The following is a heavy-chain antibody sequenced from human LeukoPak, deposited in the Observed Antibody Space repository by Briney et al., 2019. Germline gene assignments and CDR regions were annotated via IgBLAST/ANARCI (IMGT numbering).Heavy chain of an antibody. Sequence: GGSLRLSCAASGFTFSSYWMSWVRQAPGKGLEWVANIKQDGSEKYYVDSVKGRFTVSRDNAKNSLYLQMNSLRAEDTAVYYCARVYRSSSGYCFDFWGQGTLVTVSS. CDR1: GFTFSSYW. CDR3: ARVYRSSSGYCFDF. D-gene: IGHD6-6*01. V-gene: IGHV3-7*01. J-gene: IGHJ4*02. CDR2: IKQDGSEK.